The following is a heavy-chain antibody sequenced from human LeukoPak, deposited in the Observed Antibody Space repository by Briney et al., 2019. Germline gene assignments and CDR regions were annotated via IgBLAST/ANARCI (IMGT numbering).Heavy chain of an antibody. Sequence: ASVKVSCRASGYTFTSYYMHWVRQAPGQGLEWMGIINPSGGSTSYAQKFQGRVTMTRDMSTSTVYMELSSLRSEDTAVYYCATSPMWFGELFGSYYMDVWGKGTTVTISS. CDR1: GYTFTSYY. V-gene: IGHV1-46*01. D-gene: IGHD3-10*01. CDR3: ATSPMWFGELFGSYYMDV. CDR2: INPSGGST. J-gene: IGHJ6*03.